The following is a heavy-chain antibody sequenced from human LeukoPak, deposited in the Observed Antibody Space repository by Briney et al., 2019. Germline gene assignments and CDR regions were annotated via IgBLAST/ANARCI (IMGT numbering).Heavy chain of an antibody. Sequence: GGSLRLSCAASGFTFRSYGMHWVRQAPGKGLEWVAVIWYDGSGKYYADSVKGRFTISRDNSKNTLYLQMNSLRAEDTAVYYCARDRGAAAAFLDYWGQGTLVTVSS. CDR2: IWYDGSGK. CDR1: GFTFRSYG. J-gene: IGHJ4*02. D-gene: IGHD6-13*01. CDR3: ARDRGAAAAFLDY. V-gene: IGHV3-33*01.